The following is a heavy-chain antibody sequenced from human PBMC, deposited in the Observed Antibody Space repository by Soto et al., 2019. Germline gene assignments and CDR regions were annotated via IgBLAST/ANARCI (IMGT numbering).Heavy chain of an antibody. D-gene: IGHD5-12*01. CDR3: AKGLRGYLYSSGMDV. CDR1: GFTFSSYG. J-gene: IGHJ6*02. V-gene: IGHV3-30*18. Sequence: HPGGSLRLSCAASGFTFSSYGMHWVRQAPGKGLEWVAVISYHGSNKYYADSVKGRFTISRDNPKNTLYLQMNSLRAEDTAVYYCAKGLRGYLYSSGMDVWGQGTTVTVSS. CDR2: ISYHGSNK.